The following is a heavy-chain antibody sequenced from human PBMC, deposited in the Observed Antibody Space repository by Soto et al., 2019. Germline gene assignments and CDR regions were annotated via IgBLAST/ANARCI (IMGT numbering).Heavy chain of an antibody. CDR3: AKGFVGVCYHCSYHFDS. CDR1: GFTFSSYV. CDR2: ISTSGGNT. Sequence: GGSLRLSCAASGFTFSSYVMNWVRLAPGKGLEWVSGISTSGGNTYYADSVKGRFTISRDNSKNTLYLQMKSLKAVDTAVYYFAKGFVGVCYHCSYHFDSWGQGALVTVSS. D-gene: IGHD2-8*01. J-gene: IGHJ4*02. V-gene: IGHV3-23*01.